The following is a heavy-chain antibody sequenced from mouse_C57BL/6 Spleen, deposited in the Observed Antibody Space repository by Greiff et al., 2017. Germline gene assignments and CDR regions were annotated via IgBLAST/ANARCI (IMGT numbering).Heavy chain of an antibody. J-gene: IGHJ2*01. CDR3: ARDDYGSSPYFDY. D-gene: IGHD1-1*01. V-gene: IGHV5-4*01. CDR2: ISDGGSYT. CDR1: GFTFSSYA. Sequence: EVKLMESGGGLVKPGGSLKLSCAASGFTFSSYAMSWVRQTPEKRLEWVATISDGGSYTYYPDNVKGRFTISRDNAKNNLYLQMSHLKSEDTAMYYCARDDYGSSPYFDYWGQGTTLTVSS.